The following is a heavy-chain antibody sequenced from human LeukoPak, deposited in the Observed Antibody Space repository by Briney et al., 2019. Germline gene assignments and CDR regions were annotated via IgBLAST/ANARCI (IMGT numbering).Heavy chain of an antibody. V-gene: IGHV3-23*01. CDR1: DFTFRTYA. J-gene: IGHJ4*02. D-gene: IGHD5-18*01. Sequence: GGSLRLSCAASDFTFRTYAMTWVRQAPGKGLEWVSAISGSGGSTYYADSVKGRFTISRDNSKNTLYLQMNSLRAEDTAVYYCTKGTIWLPFDYWGQGTLVTVSS. CDR2: ISGSGGST. CDR3: TKGTIWLPFDY.